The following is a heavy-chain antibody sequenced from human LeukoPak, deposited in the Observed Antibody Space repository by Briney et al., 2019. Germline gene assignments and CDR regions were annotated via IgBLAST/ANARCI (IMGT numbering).Heavy chain of an antibody. CDR3: ARHVDGRRWRNAFDI. J-gene: IGHJ3*02. CDR2: IYYSGST. CDR1: GGSISSSSYY. Sequence: SETLSLTCTVSGGSISSSSYYWGWIRQPPGKGLEWIGSIYYSGSTYYNPSLKSRVTISVDTSKNQFSLKLSSVTAAGTAVYYCARHVDGRRWRNAFDIWGQGTMVTVSS. V-gene: IGHV4-39*01. D-gene: IGHD6-13*01.